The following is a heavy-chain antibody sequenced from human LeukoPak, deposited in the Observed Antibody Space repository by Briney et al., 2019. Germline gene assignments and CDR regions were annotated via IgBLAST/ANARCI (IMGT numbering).Heavy chain of an antibody. CDR1: GYTFTGYY. D-gene: IGHD3-22*01. J-gene: IGHJ4*02. Sequence: ASVKVSCRASGYTFTGYYMHWVRQAPGQGLEWMGRINPNSGGTNYAQKFQGRVTMTRDTSISTAYLKWSSLKASDTAMYYCARRYDSFDWRGQGTLVTVSS. V-gene: IGHV1-2*06. CDR2: INPNSGGT. CDR3: ARRYDSFDW.